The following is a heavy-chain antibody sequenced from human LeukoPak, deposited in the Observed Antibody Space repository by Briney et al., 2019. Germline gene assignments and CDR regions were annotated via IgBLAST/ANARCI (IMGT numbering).Heavy chain of an antibody. CDR3: ARNQAVAGNHGAFDI. V-gene: IGHV4-28*01. J-gene: IGHJ3*02. Sequence: SETLSLTCAVSGYSISSSNWWGWIRQPPGKGLEWIGCIYYSGSAYYNPSLKSRVTMSVDTSKNQFSLKLSSVTAVDTAVYYCARNQAVAGNHGAFDIWGQGTMVTVSS. D-gene: IGHD6-19*01. CDR2: IYYSGSA. CDR1: GYSISSSNW.